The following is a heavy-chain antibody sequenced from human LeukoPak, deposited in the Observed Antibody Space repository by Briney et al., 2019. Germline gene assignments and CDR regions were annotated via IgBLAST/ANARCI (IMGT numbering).Heavy chain of an antibody. D-gene: IGHD1-7*01. Sequence: SETLSLTCTVCGGSIHSDYWSWLRQPPGKGLEWIGYIYYSGSTNYNPSLKSRVTISVDTSKNQFSLKLRSVTAADTAVYYCERVKLLSHDYYGMDVWGQGTTVTVSS. CDR3: ERVKLLSHDYYGMDV. J-gene: IGHJ6*02. CDR1: GGSIHSDY. CDR2: IYYSGST. V-gene: IGHV4-59*01.